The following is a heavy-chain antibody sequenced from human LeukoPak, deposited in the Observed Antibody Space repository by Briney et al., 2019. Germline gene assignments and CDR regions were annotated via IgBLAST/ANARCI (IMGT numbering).Heavy chain of an antibody. CDR3: ARGLAAAGPFDY. V-gene: IGHV4-30-4*01. Sequence: LRLSCAASGFTFSSYSMNWVRQPPGKGLEWIGYIYYSGSTYYNPSLKSRVIISVDTSKNQFSLKLSSVTAADTAVYYCARGLAAAGPFDYWGQGTLVTVSS. D-gene: IGHD6-13*01. CDR1: GFTFSSYS. J-gene: IGHJ4*02. CDR2: IYYSGST.